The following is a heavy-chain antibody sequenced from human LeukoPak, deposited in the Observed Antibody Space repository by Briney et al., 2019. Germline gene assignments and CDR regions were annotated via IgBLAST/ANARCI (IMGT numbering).Heavy chain of an antibody. Sequence: ASVKVSYKASGYTFTSCDIKWVRQATGQGLEWMGWMNPNSGNTGYAQKFQGRVTMTRNTSISTAYMELSSLRSEDTAVYYCAREFEYSSSSGNYWGQGTLVAVSS. CDR1: GYTFTSCD. CDR3: AREFEYSSSSGNY. CDR2: MNPNSGNT. V-gene: IGHV1-8*01. J-gene: IGHJ4*02. D-gene: IGHD6-6*01.